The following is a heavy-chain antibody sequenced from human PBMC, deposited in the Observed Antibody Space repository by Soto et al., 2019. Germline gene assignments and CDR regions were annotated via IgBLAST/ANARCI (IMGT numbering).Heavy chain of an antibody. D-gene: IGHD3-3*01. V-gene: IGHV1-69*12. CDR3: ARGATIFGVVADNWFDP. Sequence: QVQLVQSGAEVKKPGSSVKVSCKASGGTFSSYAISWVRQAPGQGLEWMGGIIPIFGTANYAQKFQGRVTITADESTSTAYMELSSLGSEDTAVYYCARGATIFGVVADNWFDPWGQGTLVTVSS. CDR1: GGTFSSYA. CDR2: IIPIFGTA. J-gene: IGHJ5*02.